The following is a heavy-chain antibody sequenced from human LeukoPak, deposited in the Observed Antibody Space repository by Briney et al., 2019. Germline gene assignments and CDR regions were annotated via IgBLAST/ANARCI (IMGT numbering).Heavy chain of an antibody. Sequence: GGSLRLSCAASGFTFSSYAMSWVRQAPGKGLEWVSAISGSGGSTYYADSVKDRFTISRDNSKNTLYLQMNSLRAEDTAVYYCAKDRDITIFGVVIIPGDYWGQGTLVTVSS. V-gene: IGHV3-23*01. CDR2: ISGSGGST. D-gene: IGHD3-3*01. J-gene: IGHJ4*02. CDR3: AKDRDITIFGVVIIPGDY. CDR1: GFTFSSYA.